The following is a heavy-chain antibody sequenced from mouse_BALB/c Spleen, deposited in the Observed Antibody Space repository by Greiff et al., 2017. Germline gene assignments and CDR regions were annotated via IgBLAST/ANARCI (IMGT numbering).Heavy chain of an antibody. CDR3: ARAYRYGDWYFDV. Sequence: EVKLVESGGGLVQPGGSRKLSCAASGFTFSSFGMHWVRQAPEKGLEWVAYISSGSSTIYYADTVKGRFTISRDNPKNTLFLQMTSLRSEDTAMYYCARAYRYGDWYFDVWGAGTTVTVAS. D-gene: IGHD2-14*01. CDR2: ISSGSSTI. CDR1: GFTFSSFG. J-gene: IGHJ1*01. V-gene: IGHV5-17*02.